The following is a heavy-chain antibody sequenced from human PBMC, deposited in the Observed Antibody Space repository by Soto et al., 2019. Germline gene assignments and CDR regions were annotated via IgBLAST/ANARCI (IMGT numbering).Heavy chain of an antibody. V-gene: IGHV3-23*01. D-gene: IGHD6-19*01. CDR2: ISGSGGST. CDR1: GFTFSSYA. J-gene: IGHJ4*02. CDR3: AKDDKRTYSSGWYITEFNY. Sequence: PGGSLRLSCAASGFTFSSYAMGWVRQAPGKGLEWVSAISGSGGSTYYADSVKGRFTISRDNSKNTLYLQMNSLRAEDTAVYYCAKDDKRTYSSGWYITEFNYWGQGTLVTVSS.